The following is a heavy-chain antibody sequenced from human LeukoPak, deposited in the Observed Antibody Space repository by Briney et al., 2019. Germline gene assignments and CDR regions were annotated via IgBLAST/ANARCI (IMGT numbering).Heavy chain of an antibody. J-gene: IGHJ4*02. CDR3: ARGGNASPFDC. V-gene: IGHV3-53*01. D-gene: IGHD2-15*01. CDR2: LYSGGAI. CDR1: GFTVSSSF. Sequence: GGSLRLSRAASGFTVSSSFMSWVRQAPGRGLEWVSVLYSGGAIHSTDSVKGRFTISRDNSKNTLYLQMNSLRVEDTAIYYCARGGNASPFDCWGQGTMVTVSS.